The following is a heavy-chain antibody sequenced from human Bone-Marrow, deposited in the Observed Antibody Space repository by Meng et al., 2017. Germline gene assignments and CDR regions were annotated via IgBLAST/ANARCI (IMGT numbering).Heavy chain of an antibody. CDR2: ISYDGSTK. J-gene: IGHJ4*02. V-gene: IGHV3-30*07. Sequence: GESLKISCAASGFTFSSYAMHWVRQAPGKGLEWVAVISYDGSTKYYADSVKGRFTISRDSSKNTLYLQMNSLRAEDTAVYYCARVDYSYDWDQGTLVTVSS. CDR1: GFTFSSYA. CDR3: ARVDYSYD. D-gene: IGHD2-21*01.